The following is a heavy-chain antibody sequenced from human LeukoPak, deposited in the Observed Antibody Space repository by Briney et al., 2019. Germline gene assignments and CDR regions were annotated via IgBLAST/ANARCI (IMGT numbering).Heavy chain of an antibody. CDR3: AKDGNCSGGCNAWFDP. J-gene: IGHJ5*02. CDR1: GFMFSRSD. V-gene: IGHV3-33*06. CDR2: IWHDRSDTYGSNK. D-gene: IGHD2-15*01. Sequence: GGSLRLSCAASGFMFSRSDIHSVRQAPGKGLEWVAVIWHDRSDTYGSNKYYADSVKGRFTISRDNSKNTVYLQMTSLRVEDTAVYYWAKDGNCSGGCNAWFDPWGQGALVTVSS.